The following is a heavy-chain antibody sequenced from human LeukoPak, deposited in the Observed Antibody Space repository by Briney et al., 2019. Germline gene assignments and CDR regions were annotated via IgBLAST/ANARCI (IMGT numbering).Heavy chain of an antibody. CDR2: ISSSGSTI. Sequence: PGGSLRLSCAGSGFTFSSYEMNWVRQAPGKRLEWVSYISSSGSTIYYADSVKGRFTISRDNSKNTLYLQMNSLRAEDTAVYYCARRIAVAGFYDWFDPWGQGTLVTVSS. J-gene: IGHJ5*02. CDR1: GFTFSSYE. V-gene: IGHV3-48*03. D-gene: IGHD6-19*01. CDR3: ARRIAVAGFYDWFDP.